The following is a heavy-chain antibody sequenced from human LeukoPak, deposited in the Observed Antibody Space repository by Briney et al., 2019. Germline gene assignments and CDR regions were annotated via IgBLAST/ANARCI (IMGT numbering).Heavy chain of an antibody. V-gene: IGHV4-34*01. Sequence: SETLSLTCAVYGGSFSGYYWSWIRQPPGKGLEWIGEINHSGSTNYNPSLKSRVTISVDTSKNQFSLKLSSVTAADTAVYYCARDRVTPYYYDSSGYDYWGQGTLVTVSS. J-gene: IGHJ4*02. CDR1: GGSFSGYY. D-gene: IGHD3-22*01. CDR3: ARDRVTPYYYDSSGYDY. CDR2: INHSGST.